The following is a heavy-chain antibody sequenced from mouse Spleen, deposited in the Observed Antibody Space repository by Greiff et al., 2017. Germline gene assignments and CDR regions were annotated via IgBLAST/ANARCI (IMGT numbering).Heavy chain of an antibody. CDR1: GFTFSDYG. D-gene: IGHD4-1*01. CDR3: ARDTGTGLDY. J-gene: IGHJ2*01. V-gene: IGHV5-17*01. Sequence: EVHLVESGGGLVKPGGSLKLSCAASGFTFSDYGMHWVRQAPEKGLEWVAYISSGSSTIYYADTVKGRFNISRDNANNTLFLQMTRLRSEDTAMYYCARDTGTGLDYWGQGTTLTVSS. CDR2: ISSGSSTI.